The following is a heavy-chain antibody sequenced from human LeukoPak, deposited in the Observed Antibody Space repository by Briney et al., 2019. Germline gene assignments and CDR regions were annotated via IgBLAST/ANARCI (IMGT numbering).Heavy chain of an antibody. CDR2: ISYDGSNK. J-gene: IGHJ4*02. CDR1: GFTFSSYG. V-gene: IGHV3-30*18. Sequence: GGSLRLSCAASGFTFSSYGMHWVRQAPGKGLEWVAVISYDGSNKYYADSVKGQFTISRDNSKNTLYLQMNSLRAEDTAVYYCAKGRPMIVVAHFDYWGQGTLVTVFS. CDR3: AKGRPMIVVAHFDY. D-gene: IGHD3-22*01.